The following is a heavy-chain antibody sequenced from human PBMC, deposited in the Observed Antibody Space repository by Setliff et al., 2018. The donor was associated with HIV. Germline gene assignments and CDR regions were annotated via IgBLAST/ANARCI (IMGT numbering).Heavy chain of an antibody. J-gene: IGHJ4*02. Sequence: PSETLSLTCTVSGDFFSTDYYWGWIRQPPGKGLEWIGSIYHSGSTYYNPSLKSRVTISVDTSKNQFSLKLSSVTAADTAVYYCARAITMIVVVLDYWGQGTLVTVSS. CDR3: ARAITMIVVVLDY. V-gene: IGHV4-38-2*02. CDR1: GDFFSTDYY. D-gene: IGHD3-22*01. CDR2: IYHSGST.